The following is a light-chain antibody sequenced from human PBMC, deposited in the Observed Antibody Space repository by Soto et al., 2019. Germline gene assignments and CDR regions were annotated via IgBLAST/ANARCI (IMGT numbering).Light chain of an antibody. Sequence: EIVMTQSPATLSVSPGEKATLSCRASQSVSNNLAWYQQKPGQAPRLLIYFASTRATGIPARFSGSGSGTEFSLTISSLQYEDFAVYYCQQYNKWPLTFGGGTNVETK. J-gene: IGKJ4*01. CDR1: QSVSNN. CDR2: FAS. V-gene: IGKV3-15*01. CDR3: QQYNKWPLT.